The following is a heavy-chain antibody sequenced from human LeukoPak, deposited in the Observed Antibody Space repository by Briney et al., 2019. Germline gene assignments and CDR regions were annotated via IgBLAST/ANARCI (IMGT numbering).Heavy chain of an antibody. CDR2: ISGSGDNT. V-gene: IGHV3-23*01. D-gene: IGHD2-2*01. CDR1: GFTFSSYA. Sequence: GGSLRLSCAAPGFTFSSYAMSWVRQAPGKGLECVSGISGSGDNTYYADSVKGRFTISRDTSKNTLYLQMNSLRAEDTAVYYCAKVQDCSSTSCYPISYFDYWGQGTLVTVSS. CDR3: AKVQDCSSTSCYPISYFDY. J-gene: IGHJ4*02.